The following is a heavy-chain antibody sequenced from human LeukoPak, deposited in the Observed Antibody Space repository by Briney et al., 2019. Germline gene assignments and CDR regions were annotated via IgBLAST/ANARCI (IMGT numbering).Heavy chain of an antibody. CDR2: ISYDGSNK. D-gene: IGHD6-19*01. Sequence: PGGSLRLSCAASGFTFSTYGMHWVRQAPGKGLEWVALISYDGSNKCYADSVKGRFTISRDNSKNTLSLQMNGLRAEDTAVYYCAKERQWLVLDYWGQGTLVTVSS. CDR3: AKERQWLVLDY. J-gene: IGHJ4*02. CDR1: GFTFSTYG. V-gene: IGHV3-30*18.